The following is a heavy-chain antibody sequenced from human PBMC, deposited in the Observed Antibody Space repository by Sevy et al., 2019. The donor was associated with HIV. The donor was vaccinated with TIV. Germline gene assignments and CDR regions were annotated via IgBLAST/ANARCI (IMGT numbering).Heavy chain of an antibody. Sequence: GGSLRLSCAASGFTFSSYAMNWVHQAPGKGLEWVSSINAISSNIYYADSVKGRFTISRDNAENSLYLQMNSVRAEDTAVYYCARDSLEYSSSSVWFDPWGQGTLVTVSS. CDR1: GFTFSSYA. V-gene: IGHV3-21*01. CDR2: INAISSNI. D-gene: IGHD6-6*01. J-gene: IGHJ5*02. CDR3: ARDSLEYSSSSVWFDP.